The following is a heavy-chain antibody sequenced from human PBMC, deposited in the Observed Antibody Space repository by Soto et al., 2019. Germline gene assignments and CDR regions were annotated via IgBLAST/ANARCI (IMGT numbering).Heavy chain of an antibody. Sequence: PGGSLRLSCAASGFTFSSYGMHWVRQAPGKGLEWVAVISYDGSNKYYADSVKGRFTISRDNSKNTLYLQMNSLRAEDTVVYYCAKSDSWRYSYGHDGPSYYYYYGMDVWGQGTTVTVSS. CDR3: AKSDSWRYSYGHDGPSYYYYYGMDV. D-gene: IGHD5-18*01. CDR1: GFTFSSYG. V-gene: IGHV3-30*18. CDR2: ISYDGSNK. J-gene: IGHJ6*02.